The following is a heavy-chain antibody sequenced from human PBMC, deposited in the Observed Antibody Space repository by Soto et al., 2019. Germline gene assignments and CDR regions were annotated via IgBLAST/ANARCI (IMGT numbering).Heavy chain of an antibody. D-gene: IGHD4-4*01. CDR3: ARAGDYSNHVRFVMDYYYYGMDV. CDR2: TYYRSKWYN. V-gene: IGHV6-1*01. Sequence: SQTLSLTCAISGDSVSSNSAAWNWIRQSPSRGLEWLGRTYYRSKWYNDYAVSVKSRITINPDTSKNQFSLQLNSVTPEDTAVYYCARAGDYSNHVRFVMDYYYYGMDVWGQGTTVTVSS. CDR1: GDSVSSNSAA. J-gene: IGHJ6*02.